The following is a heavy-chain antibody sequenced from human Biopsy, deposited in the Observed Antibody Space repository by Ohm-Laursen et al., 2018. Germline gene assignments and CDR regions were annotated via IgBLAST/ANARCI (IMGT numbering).Heavy chain of an antibody. CDR1: GGSITAYY. Sequence: SDTLSLTCSVSGGSITAYYWSWIRQPPGKGLECIGNIHPSGSTNYNPSLKSRLTISVDTSKNQFSLKLSSVTAADTAVYYCARMDRSGGSCHYYSYGMDVWGQGTTVTVSS. CDR3: ARMDRSGGSCHYYSYGMDV. J-gene: IGHJ6*02. CDR2: IHPSGST. D-gene: IGHD2-15*01. V-gene: IGHV4-4*09.